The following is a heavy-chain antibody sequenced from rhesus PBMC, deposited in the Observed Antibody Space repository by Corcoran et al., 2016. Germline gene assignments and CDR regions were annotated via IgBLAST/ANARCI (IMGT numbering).Heavy chain of an antibody. CDR3: ATLVGVPGSLDV. Sequence: QVQLQESGPGLVKPSETLSLTCAVSGGSVSSNYWSWIRQSPGKGLEWIGRISGSGGGADSHPSLKSRVTLSTETSKNQFSLRLTSVTAADTALYFCATLVGVPGSLDVWGRGVLVTVSS. V-gene: IGHV4-173*01. D-gene: IGHD2-39*01. CDR2: ISGSGGGA. J-gene: IGHJ5-2*02. CDR1: GGSVSSNY.